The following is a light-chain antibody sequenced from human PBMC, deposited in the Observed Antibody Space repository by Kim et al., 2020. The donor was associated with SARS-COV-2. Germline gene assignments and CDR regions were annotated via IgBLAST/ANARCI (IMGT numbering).Light chain of an antibody. CDR2: DAS. V-gene: IGKV1-33*01. CDR1: QDISNY. Sequence: DIQMTQSPSSLSASVGDRVTITCQASQDISNYLNWYQQKPGKAPKLLIYDASNLETGVPSRFSGSGSGTDFTFTISSLQPEDIATYYCQHYTFGQGTKLEI. CDR3: QHYT. J-gene: IGKJ2*01.